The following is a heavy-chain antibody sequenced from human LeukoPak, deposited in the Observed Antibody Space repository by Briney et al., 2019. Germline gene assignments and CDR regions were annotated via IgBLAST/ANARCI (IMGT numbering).Heavy chain of an antibody. J-gene: IGHJ4*02. V-gene: IGHV4-31*03. D-gene: IGHD3-9*01. CDR1: GGSISNRNYF. CDR2: INYSRST. Sequence: SQTLSLTRTVSGGSISNRNYFWSWIRQHPGEGLVWIGYINYSRSTYYNPSLKSRVTISVDTSKNQFSLELNSVTAADTAVYHCAGTYYDILTGSTLNYFDYWGQGTLVTVSS. CDR3: AGTYYDILTGSTLNYFDY.